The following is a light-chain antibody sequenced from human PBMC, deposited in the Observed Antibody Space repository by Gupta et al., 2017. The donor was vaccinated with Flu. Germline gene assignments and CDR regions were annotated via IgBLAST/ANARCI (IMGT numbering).Light chain of an antibody. V-gene: IGKV1-39*01. CDR2: AAY. Sequence: DIQMTQSPSSLSASVGDRVTITCRASQSISSYLNWYQQKPGKAPKILIYAAYSLQRGVPSRFSGSGSGPDFTLTSRRRQNEDFDTYDAQQSSSPPLPLGVGPKVEIK. CDR1: QSISSY. CDR3: QQSSSPPLP. J-gene: IGKJ4*02.